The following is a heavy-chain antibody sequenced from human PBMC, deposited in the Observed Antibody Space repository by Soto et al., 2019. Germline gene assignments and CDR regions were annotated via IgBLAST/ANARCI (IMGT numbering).Heavy chain of an antibody. D-gene: IGHD3-10*02. CDR1: GGSISIGYY. CDR3: ASTDYVAYYMDV. Sequence: PSETLSLTCSVSGGSISIGYYWTWIRQHPGKGLEWIGYIYYSGNTYYNPSLKSRVTISVDTSKNQFSLKLSSVTAADTAVYYCASTDYVAYYMDVWGQGTTVTSP. V-gene: IGHV4-31*03. CDR2: IYYSGNT. J-gene: IGHJ6*03.